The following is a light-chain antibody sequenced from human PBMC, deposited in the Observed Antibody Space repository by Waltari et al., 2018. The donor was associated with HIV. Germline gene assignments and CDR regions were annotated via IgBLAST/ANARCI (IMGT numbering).Light chain of an antibody. Sequence: QSALTQPASVSGSPGQSITLSCTGSSNDVGGYNYVSWYQQHQGKAPRLMIYDVSTRPSGVSDRFSGSKSGDTASLTISGLQPEDEADYYCESYTSTSVWVFGGGTRLTVL. V-gene: IGLV2-14*03. CDR3: ESYTSTSVWV. CDR2: DVS. CDR1: SNDVGGYNY. J-gene: IGLJ3*02.